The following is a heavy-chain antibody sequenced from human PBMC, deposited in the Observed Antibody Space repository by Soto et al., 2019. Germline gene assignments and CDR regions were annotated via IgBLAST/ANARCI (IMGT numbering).Heavy chain of an antibody. J-gene: IGHJ4*02. CDR1: GFTFSSYS. V-gene: IGHV3-48*02. CDR3: ARGLYYYDSSGYWGH. CDR2: ISSSSSTI. Sequence: EVQLVESGGGLVQPGGSLRLSCAASGFTFSSYSMNWVRQAPGKGLEWVSYISSSSSTIYYADSVKGRFTISRDNAKNSLYLQMNSLRDEDTAVYYCARGLYYYDSSGYWGHWGQGTLVTVSS. D-gene: IGHD3-22*01.